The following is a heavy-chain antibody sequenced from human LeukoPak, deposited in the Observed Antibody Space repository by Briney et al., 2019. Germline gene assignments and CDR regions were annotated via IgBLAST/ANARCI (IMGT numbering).Heavy chain of an antibody. D-gene: IGHD4-11*01. CDR1: GYSFTSYW. Sequence: GESLKISCKGSGYSFTSYWIGWVRQMPGKGLEWMGIIYPGDSDTRYSPSFQGQVTISAAKSISTAYLQWSSLKASDTAMYYCARSLYSSYYYYGMDVWGQGTPVTVSS. CDR3: ARSLYSSYYYYGMDV. J-gene: IGHJ6*02. CDR2: IYPGDSDT. V-gene: IGHV5-51*01.